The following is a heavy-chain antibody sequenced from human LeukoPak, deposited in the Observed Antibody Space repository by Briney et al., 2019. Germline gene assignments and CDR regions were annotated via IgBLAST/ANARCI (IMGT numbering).Heavy chain of an antibody. CDR1: GFTFSSYS. CDR2: ISSSSSYI. J-gene: IGHJ3*02. D-gene: IGHD3-22*01. CDR3: ARVSVVISAFDI. Sequence: GGSLRLSCAACGFTFSSYSMNWVRQAPGKGLEWVSSISSSSSYIYYADSVKGRFTISRDNAKNSLYLQMNSLRAEDTAVYYCARVSVVISAFDIWGQGTMVTVSS. V-gene: IGHV3-21*01.